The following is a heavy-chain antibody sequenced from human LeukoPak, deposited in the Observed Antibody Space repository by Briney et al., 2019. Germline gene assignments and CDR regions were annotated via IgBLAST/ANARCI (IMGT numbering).Heavy chain of an antibody. V-gene: IGHV4-34*01. D-gene: IGHD5-18*01. CDR3: ARGRGYSYGLDY. Sequence: SETLSLTCSVSDGSINSYYWSWIRQPPGKGLEWIGEINHSGSTNYNPSLKSRVTISVDTSKNQFSLKLSSVTAADTAVYYCARGRGYSYGLDYWGQGTLVTVSS. CDR1: DGSINSYY. J-gene: IGHJ4*02. CDR2: INHSGST.